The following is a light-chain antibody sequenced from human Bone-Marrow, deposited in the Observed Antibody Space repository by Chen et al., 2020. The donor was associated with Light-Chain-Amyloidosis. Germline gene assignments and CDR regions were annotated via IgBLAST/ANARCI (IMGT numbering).Light chain of an antibody. CDR3: QQYGTSPLT. CDR2: GSS. Sequence: DIVLTPSPGTLSLSPGEGANLSCRASQTIRSNYLTWYQQKFGQAPRLLIYGSSSRATGIPDRFTGSESGTDFTLTIYRLEPEDFAMYYCQQYGTSPLTLGGGTEVEIK. V-gene: IGKV3-20*01. J-gene: IGKJ4*01. CDR1: QTIRSNY.